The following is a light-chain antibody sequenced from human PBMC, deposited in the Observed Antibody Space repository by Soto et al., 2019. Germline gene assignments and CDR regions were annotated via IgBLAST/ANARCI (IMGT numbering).Light chain of an antibody. V-gene: IGKV3-15*01. CDR2: DTS. CDR1: QSVYSS. Sequence: EIVVTQSPATLSVSPGERVTLSCRASQSVYSSLAWYQQRPGQAPRLLIYDTSTRAPGIAARFSGSGSGTEFTLTISSLQSEDVAVYYCQQYVHWPPGTFGQGTTVEIK. J-gene: IGKJ1*01. CDR3: QQYVHWPPGT.